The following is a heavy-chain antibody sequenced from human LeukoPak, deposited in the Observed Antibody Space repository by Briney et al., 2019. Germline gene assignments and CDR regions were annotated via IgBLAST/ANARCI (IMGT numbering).Heavy chain of an antibody. CDR3: ARDANYDILAGYTYYGMDV. D-gene: IGHD3-9*01. CDR2: IYYSGST. CDR1: GGSISSHY. V-gene: IGHV4-59*11. J-gene: IGHJ6*02. Sequence: PSETLSLTCTVSGGSISSHYWSWIRQPPGKGLEWIGYIYYSGSTYYNPSLKSRVTISVDTSKNQFSLKLSSVTAADTAVYYCARDANYDILAGYTYYGMDVWGQGTTVTVSS.